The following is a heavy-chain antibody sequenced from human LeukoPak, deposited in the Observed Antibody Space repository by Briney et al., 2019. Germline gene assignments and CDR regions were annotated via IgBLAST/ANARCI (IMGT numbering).Heavy chain of an antibody. J-gene: IGHJ4*02. V-gene: IGHV3-30-3*01. Sequence: GRPLRLSCAASGFTFSSYAMHWVRQAPGKGLEWVAVISYDGSNKYYADFVKGRFTISRDNSKNTLYLQMNSLRAEDTAVYYCASGREYSYGNHIDYWGQGTLVTVSS. CDR1: GFTFSSYA. CDR2: ISYDGSNK. D-gene: IGHD5-18*01. CDR3: ASGREYSYGNHIDY.